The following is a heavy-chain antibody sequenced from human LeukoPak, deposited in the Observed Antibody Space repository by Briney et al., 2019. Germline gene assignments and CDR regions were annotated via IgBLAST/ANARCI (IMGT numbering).Heavy chain of an antibody. CDR2: ISYDGSNK. V-gene: IGHV3-30-3*01. CDR1: GFTFSSYA. Sequence: PGRSLRLSCAASGFTFSSYAMHWVRQAPGKGLEWVAVISYDGSNKYYADSVKGRFTISRDNSKNTLYLQMNSLRAEDTAVYDCARGGGLDVGGQRATVTVS. CDR3: ARGGGLDV. D-gene: IGHD3-16*01. J-gene: IGHJ6*02.